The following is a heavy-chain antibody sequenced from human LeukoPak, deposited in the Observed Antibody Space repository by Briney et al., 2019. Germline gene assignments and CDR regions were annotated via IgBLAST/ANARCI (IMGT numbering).Heavy chain of an antibody. CDR2: INHSGST. D-gene: IGHD6-13*01. Sequence: SETLSLTRAVYGGSFSGYYWSWIRQPPGKGLEWIGEINHSGSTNYNPSLKSRVTISVDTSKNQFSLKLSSVTAADTAVYYCARGSTAAGCGYWGQGTLVTVSS. CDR3: ARGSTAAGCGY. CDR1: GGSFSGYY. J-gene: IGHJ4*02. V-gene: IGHV4-34*01.